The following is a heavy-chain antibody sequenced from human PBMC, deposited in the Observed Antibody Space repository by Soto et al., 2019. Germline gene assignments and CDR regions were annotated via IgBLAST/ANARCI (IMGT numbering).Heavy chain of an antibody. Sequence: SETLSLTCTVSGGSISSGGYYWSWIRQHPGKGLEWIGYIYYSGSTYYNPSLKSRVTISVDTSKNQFSLKLSSVTAADTAVYYCARETDRGYGSSGPFDYWGQGTLVTVSS. CDR3: ARETDRGYGSSGPFDY. V-gene: IGHV4-31*03. CDR1: GGSISSGGYY. J-gene: IGHJ4*02. D-gene: IGHD2-2*03. CDR2: IYYSGST.